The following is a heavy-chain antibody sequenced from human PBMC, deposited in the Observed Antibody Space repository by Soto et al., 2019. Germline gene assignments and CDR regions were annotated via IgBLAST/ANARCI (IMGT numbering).Heavy chain of an antibody. CDR1: GYTFTGYY. Sequence: ASVKVSCKASGYTFTGYYMHCVRQAPGQGLEWMGWINPNSGGTNYAQKFQGWVTMTRDTSISTAYMELSRLRSDDTAVYYCARDGQDFWSGFHYGMDVWGQGTTVTVSS. CDR2: INPNSGGT. CDR3: ARDGQDFWSGFHYGMDV. V-gene: IGHV1-2*04. J-gene: IGHJ6*02. D-gene: IGHD3-3*01.